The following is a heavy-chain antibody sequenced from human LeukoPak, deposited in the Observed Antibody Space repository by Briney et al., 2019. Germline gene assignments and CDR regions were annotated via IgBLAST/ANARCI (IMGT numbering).Heavy chain of an antibody. V-gene: IGHV3-7*01. J-gene: IGHJ3*02. CDR1: GFTFSTNW. Sequence: GGSLRLSCAASGFTFSTNWMTWVRQAPGKGLEWVANINEDGGGRYYVDSVKGRFTISRDNSKNTLYLQMNSLRAEDTAVYYCAREVAAVEMATIGAFDIWGQGTMVTVSS. CDR2: INEDGGGR. CDR3: AREVAAVEMATIGAFDI. D-gene: IGHD5-24*01.